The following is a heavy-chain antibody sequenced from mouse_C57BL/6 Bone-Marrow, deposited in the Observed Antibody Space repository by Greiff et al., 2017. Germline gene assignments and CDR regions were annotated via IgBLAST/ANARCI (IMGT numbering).Heavy chain of an antibody. V-gene: IGHV1-55*01. CDR1: GYTFTSYW. Sequence: QVQLKQSGAELVKPGASVKMSCKASGYTFTSYWITWVKQRPGQGLEWIGDIYPGSGSTNYNEKFKSKATLTVATSSSTAYMQLSSLTSEDSAVYYCASVYYCYAMDYWGQGTSVTVSS. D-gene: IGHD2-1*01. CDR3: ASVYYCYAMDY. J-gene: IGHJ4*01. CDR2: IYPGSGST.